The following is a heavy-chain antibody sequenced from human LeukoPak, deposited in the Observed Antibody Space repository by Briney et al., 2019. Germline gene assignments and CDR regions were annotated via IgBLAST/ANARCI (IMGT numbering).Heavy chain of an antibody. V-gene: IGHV4-59*01. CDR1: GDSISDYY. J-gene: IGHJ4*02. CDR3: ARGRYSWNYGEVFDY. D-gene: IGHD1-26*01. Sequence: SETLSLTCTVSGDSISDYYWSWIRQPPGKGLEWIGHVSYSGSTNYNPSLRGRITMSVDTSKNQFSLKLSSVTAADTAVYYCARGRYSWNYGEVFDYWGQGTLVTVSS. CDR2: VSYSGST.